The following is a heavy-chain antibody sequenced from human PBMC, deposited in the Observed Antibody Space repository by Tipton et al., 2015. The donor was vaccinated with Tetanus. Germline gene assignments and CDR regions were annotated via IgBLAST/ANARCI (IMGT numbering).Heavy chain of an antibody. D-gene: IGHD3-3*01. V-gene: IGHV5-10-1*01. CDR3: ARQVPPKRDYDFWSGYYFDY. J-gene: IGHJ4*02. Sequence: VQLVQSGAEVKKPGESLRISCKGSGYSFTSYWISWVRQMPGKGLEWMGRIDPSDSYTNYSPSFQGHVPISADKSISTAYLQWSSLKASDTAMYYCARQVPPKRDYDFWSGYYFDYWGQGTLVTVSS. CDR2: IDPSDSYT. CDR1: GYSFTSYW.